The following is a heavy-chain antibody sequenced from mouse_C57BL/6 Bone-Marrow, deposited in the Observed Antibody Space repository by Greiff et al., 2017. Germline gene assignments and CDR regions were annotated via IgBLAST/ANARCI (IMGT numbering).Heavy chain of an antibody. CDR1: GFNIKDYY. Sequence: VQLQQSGAELVKPGASVKLSCTASGFNIKDYYMHWVKQRTEQGLEWIGRIDPEDGDTKYAPKFQGKATITADTSSNTAYLQLSSLTSEDTAVYYCARDGSSPFYYAMDYWGQGTSVTVSS. CDR3: ARDGSSPFYYAMDY. V-gene: IGHV14-2*01. CDR2: IDPEDGDT. J-gene: IGHJ4*01. D-gene: IGHD1-1*01.